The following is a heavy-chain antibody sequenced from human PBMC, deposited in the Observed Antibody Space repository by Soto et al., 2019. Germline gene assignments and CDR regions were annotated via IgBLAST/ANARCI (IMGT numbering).Heavy chain of an antibody. V-gene: IGHV3-23*01. Sequence: PGGSPRLSCAASGVTCSSYARSRFHQAPGNGMEWVSDINGSSGSTYYADPVKGRFTISRHHSKNTLYLQMNSLRAEDTAVYYCAKGIGWFYGSGSYLVDWGQGTLVDVSS. CDR2: INGSSGST. D-gene: IGHD3-10*01. CDR1: GVTCSSYA. CDR3: AKGIGWFYGSGSYLVD. J-gene: IGHJ4*02.